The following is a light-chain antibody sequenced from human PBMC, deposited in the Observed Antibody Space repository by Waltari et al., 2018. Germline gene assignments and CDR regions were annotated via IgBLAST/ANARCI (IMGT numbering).Light chain of an antibody. CDR1: QSLLHSSGNTF. Sequence: DIVMTQSPLSLSVTPGEPASISCRSSQSLLHSSGNTFLDWYLQKPGQSPQLLFYFVSNRASGVPDRFSGSGSGTDFTLKISRVEAEDVGVYFCMQARQTPWTFGQGTKVEIK. V-gene: IGKV2-28*01. CDR3: MQARQTPWT. J-gene: IGKJ1*01. CDR2: FVS.